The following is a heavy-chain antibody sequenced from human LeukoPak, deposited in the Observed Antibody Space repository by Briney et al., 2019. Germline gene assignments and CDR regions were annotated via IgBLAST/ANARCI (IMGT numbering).Heavy chain of an antibody. CDR3: AISPLRFLEWSSYYFDY. D-gene: IGHD3-3*01. J-gene: IGHJ4*02. Sequence: GESLKISCKSSGYSFTSYWIGWVRQMPGKGLEWMGIIYPGDSDTRYSPSFQGQVTISADKSISTAYLQWSSLKASDTAMYYCAISPLRFLEWSSYYFDYWGQGTLVTVSS. CDR2: IYPGDSDT. CDR1: GYSFTSYW. V-gene: IGHV5-51*01.